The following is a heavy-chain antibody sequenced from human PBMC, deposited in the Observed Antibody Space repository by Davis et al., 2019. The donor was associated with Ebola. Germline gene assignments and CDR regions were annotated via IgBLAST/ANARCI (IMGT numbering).Heavy chain of an antibody. J-gene: IGHJ4*02. CDR1: GFTFNDYA. D-gene: IGHD6-13*01. CDR3: AKDAIAEAALQRDFDY. V-gene: IGHV3-9*01. CDR2: WKSGNV. Sequence: PGGSLRLSCAASGFTFNDYAMHWVRQAPGKGLEWVSGWKSGNVAYADSVKGRFTISRDNSKNSLYLQMNSLRAEDTALYYCAKDAIAEAALQRDFDYWGQGTLVTVSS.